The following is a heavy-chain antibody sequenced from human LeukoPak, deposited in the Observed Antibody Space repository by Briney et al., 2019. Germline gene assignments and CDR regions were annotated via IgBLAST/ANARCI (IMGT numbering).Heavy chain of an antibody. CDR1: GGSISSSGYY. V-gene: IGHV4-39*01. J-gene: IGHJ6*02. CDR2: IYYSGST. CDR3: ARHNDYYVVGGMDV. Sequence: SETLSLTCTVSGGSISSSGYYWAWIRQPPGKGLEWIGNIYYSGSTYYNPSLKSRVTISVDTSKNQFSLKLSSVTAADTAVYYCARHNDYYVVGGMDVWGQGTTVTVSS. D-gene: IGHD3-10*02.